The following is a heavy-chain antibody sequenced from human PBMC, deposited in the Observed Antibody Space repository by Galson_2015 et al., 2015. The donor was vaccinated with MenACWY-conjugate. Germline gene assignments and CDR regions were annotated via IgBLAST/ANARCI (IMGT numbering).Heavy chain of an antibody. D-gene: IGHD2-2*01. CDR1: GFTFSSYW. V-gene: IGHV3-7*01. J-gene: IGHJ3*02. Sequence: SLRLSCAASGFTFSSYWMSWVRQAPGKGLEWVANIKDDGGSEKYYVDSVKGRFSISRDNAKNSIYLQMSKLRVEETAVYCCARESAAATNSNSFDIWGLGTMLTVSS. CDR2: IKDDGGSEK. CDR3: ARESAAATNSNSFDI.